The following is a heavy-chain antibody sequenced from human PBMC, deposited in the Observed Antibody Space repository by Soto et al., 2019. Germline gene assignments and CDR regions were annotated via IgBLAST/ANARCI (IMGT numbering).Heavy chain of an antibody. J-gene: IGHJ4*02. CDR2: ISGYNGNT. CDR1: GYTFRSYG. Sequence: QVQLVQSGPEVKKPGASVKVSCKATGYTFRSYGVTWVRQAPGQGLEWMGWISGYNGNTEYAQKLQGGVTMTTDTSTSTVYKELRSLGSADTAVDYCARDRGVVTSGSAYYFDYWGQGTLVTVSS. D-gene: IGHD2-2*01. V-gene: IGHV1-18*01. CDR3: ARDRGVVTSGSAYYFDY.